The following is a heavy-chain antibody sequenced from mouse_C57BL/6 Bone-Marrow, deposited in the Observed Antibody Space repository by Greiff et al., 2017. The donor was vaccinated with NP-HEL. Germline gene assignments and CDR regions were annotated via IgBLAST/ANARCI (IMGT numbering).Heavy chain of an antibody. CDR3: AGGYYSNYNAMDY. J-gene: IGHJ4*01. CDR2: IHPNSGST. D-gene: IGHD2-5*01. CDR1: GYTFTSYW. V-gene: IGHV1-64*01. Sequence: VKLQQPGAELVKPGASVKLSCKASGYTFTSYWMHWVKQRPGQGLEWIGMIHPNSGSTNYNEKFKSKATLTVDKSSSTAYMQLSSLTSEDSAVYYCAGGYYSNYNAMDYWGQGTSVTVSS.